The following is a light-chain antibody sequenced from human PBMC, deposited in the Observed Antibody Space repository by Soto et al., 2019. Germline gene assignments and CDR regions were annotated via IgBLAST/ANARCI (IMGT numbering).Light chain of an antibody. Sequence: DIQMTQSPSTLSASVGDRITITCRASQSISSWLAWYQQKPGKAPTLLMYKASTLQSGVPSRFSGSGSGTEFTLTISSLQPDDIATYYCQQYNNYEFTFGPGTKVDLK. CDR3: QQYNNYEFT. V-gene: IGKV1-5*03. CDR1: QSISSW. CDR2: KAS. J-gene: IGKJ3*01.